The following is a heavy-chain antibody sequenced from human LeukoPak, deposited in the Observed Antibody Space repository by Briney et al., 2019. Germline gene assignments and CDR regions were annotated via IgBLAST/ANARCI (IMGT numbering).Heavy chain of an antibody. CDR3: ARTLPGSWGYYYMDV. Sequence: ASVKVSCKASGYTFTSYDINWVRQATGQGLEWMGWMNPNSGNTGYAQKFQGRVTITRNTSISTAYMELSSLRSEDTAVYYCARTLPGSWGYYYMDVWGKGTTATVSS. D-gene: IGHD3-16*01. J-gene: IGHJ6*03. CDR1: GYTFTSYD. CDR2: MNPNSGNT. V-gene: IGHV1-8*03.